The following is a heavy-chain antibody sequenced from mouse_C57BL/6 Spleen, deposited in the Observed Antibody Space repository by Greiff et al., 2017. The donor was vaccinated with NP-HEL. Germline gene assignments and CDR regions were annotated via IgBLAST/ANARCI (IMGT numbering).Heavy chain of an antibody. D-gene: IGHD1-1*01. CDR3: ARGGFYYGSSHWYFDV. CDR2: IHPTSGST. V-gene: IGHV1-64*01. J-gene: IGHJ1*03. Sequence: QVQLQQPGAELVKPGASVKLSCKASGYTFTSYWMHWVKQRPGQGLEWIGMIHPTSGSTNYNEKFKSKATLTVDKSSSTAYMQLSGLTSEDSAVYYCARGGFYYGSSHWYFDVWGTGTTVTVSS. CDR1: GYTFTSYW.